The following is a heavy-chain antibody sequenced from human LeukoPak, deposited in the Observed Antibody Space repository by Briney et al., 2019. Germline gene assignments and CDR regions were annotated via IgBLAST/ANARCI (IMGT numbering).Heavy chain of an antibody. CDR3: AKDLLIGGKEYYFDY. CDR2: IRYDGSNK. V-gene: IGHV3-30*02. J-gene: IGHJ4*02. Sequence: GGSLRLSCAASGFTFSSYGMHWVRQASGKGLEWVAFIRYDGSNKYYADSVKGRFTISRDNSKNTLYLQMNSLRAEDTAVYYCAKDLLIGGKEYYFDYWGQGTLVTVSS. CDR1: GFTFSSYG. D-gene: IGHD3-10*01.